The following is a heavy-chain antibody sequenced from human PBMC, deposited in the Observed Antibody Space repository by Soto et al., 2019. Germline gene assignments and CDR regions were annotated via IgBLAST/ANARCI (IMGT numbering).Heavy chain of an antibody. CDR1: GYSFTDYW. J-gene: IGHJ4*02. D-gene: IGHD6-6*01. CDR2: IYPGDSDT. V-gene: IGHV5-51*01. CDR3: ARDGLSSSSSFDY. Sequence: PGESLKISCKASGYSFTDYWIGWVRQMPVKGLEWMGIIYPGDSDTKYSPSFQGQVTMSADKSISTAYLQWNSLKASDTAMYYCARDGLSSSSSFDYWGQGTLVTVSS.